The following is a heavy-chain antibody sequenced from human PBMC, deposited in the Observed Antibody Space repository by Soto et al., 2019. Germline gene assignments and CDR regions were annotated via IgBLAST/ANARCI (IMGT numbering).Heavy chain of an antibody. CDR1: GYSFSTYW. CDR2: IYAANSET. V-gene: IGHV5-51*01. CDR3: GRQPPASAHNGYLYP. J-gene: IGHJ5*02. Sequence: GESLKISCEASGYSFSTYWIGWVRQMPGKGLEWVGLIYAANSETRYSPSFQGQVTLSVDKSINTAYLQWSSLKASDTAIYYCGRQPPASAHNGYLYPLGQGPLVSVSS. D-gene: IGHD4-17*01.